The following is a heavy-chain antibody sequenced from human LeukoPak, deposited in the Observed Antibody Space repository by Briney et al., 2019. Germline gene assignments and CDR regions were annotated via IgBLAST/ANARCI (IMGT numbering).Heavy chain of an antibody. Sequence: PGGSLRLSCTASGFTFGDYTMSWFRQAPGKGLEWVGFIRSKTYGGTTEYAASVRGRFTISRDDSKSIAYLQMNSLKTEDTAVYYCIRGGDPYYHDSSGHYAWLGYWGQGTLVTVSS. CDR2: IRSKTYGGTT. V-gene: IGHV3-49*03. J-gene: IGHJ4*02. CDR3: IRGGDPYYHDSSGHYAWLGY. CDR1: GFTFGDYT. D-gene: IGHD3-22*01.